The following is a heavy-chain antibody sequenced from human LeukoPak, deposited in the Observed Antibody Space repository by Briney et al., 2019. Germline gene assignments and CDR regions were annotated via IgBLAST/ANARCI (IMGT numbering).Heavy chain of an antibody. J-gene: IGHJ5*02. V-gene: IGHV4-34*01. CDR2: INHSGST. Sequence: SETLSLTCAVYGGSFSGYYWSWIRQPPGKGLEWIGEINHSGSTNYNPSLKSRVTISVDTSKNQFSLKLSSVTAADTAVYYCARDIRSDYYDSSGYYESQHNWFDPWGQGTLVTVSS. CDR3: ARDIRSDYYDSSGYYESQHNWFDP. CDR1: GGSFSGYY. D-gene: IGHD3-22*01.